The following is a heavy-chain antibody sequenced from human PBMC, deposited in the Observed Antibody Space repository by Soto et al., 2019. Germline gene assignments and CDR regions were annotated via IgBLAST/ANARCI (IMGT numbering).Heavy chain of an antibody. CDR3: ARRGSGSYYDY. Sequence: EVQLLESGGGLVQPGGSLRLSCAASGFTFSSYAMRWVRQAPGKGLEWVSAISGSGDSTYYADSVKGRFTISRDNYKHTLYLQMSSLRAEETAVDYCARRGSGSYYDYWGQGTLVTVSS. D-gene: IGHD1-26*01. CDR2: ISGSGDST. CDR1: GFTFSSYA. J-gene: IGHJ4*02. V-gene: IGHV3-23*01.